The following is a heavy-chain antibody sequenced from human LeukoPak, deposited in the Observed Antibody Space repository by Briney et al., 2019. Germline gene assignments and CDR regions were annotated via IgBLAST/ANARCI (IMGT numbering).Heavy chain of an antibody. CDR1: GFTFSNYA. J-gene: IGHJ4*02. V-gene: IGHV3-23*01. CDR3: AKAPVGHCSGGSCYPFDD. Sequence: GGSLRLSCAASGFTFSNYAMSWVRQAPGKGLEWVSAISGSGGSTGYADSVKGRFTISRDNPKNTLDLQMNSLRAEDTAVYYCAKAPVGHCSGGSCYPFDDWGQGTLVTVSS. CDR2: ISGSGGST. D-gene: IGHD2-15*01.